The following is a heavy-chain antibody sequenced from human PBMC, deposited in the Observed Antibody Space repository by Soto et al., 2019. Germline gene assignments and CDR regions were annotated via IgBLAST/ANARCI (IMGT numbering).Heavy chain of an antibody. J-gene: IGHJ5*02. D-gene: IGHD2-2*02. CDR3: ARTPNPGYCSSTSCYTGYNWFDP. V-gene: IGHV1-69*06. CDR2: IIPIFGTA. CDR1: GGTFSSYA. Sequence: SEKVSCKASGGTFSSYAISWVRQAPGQGLEWMGGIIPIFGTANYAQKFQGRVTITADKSTSTAYMELSSLRSEDTAVYYCARTPNPGYCSSTSCYTGYNWFDPWGQGTLVTVSS.